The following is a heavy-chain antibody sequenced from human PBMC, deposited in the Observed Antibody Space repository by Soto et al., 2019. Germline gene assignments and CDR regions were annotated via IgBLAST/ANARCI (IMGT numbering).Heavy chain of an antibody. V-gene: IGHV4-4*07. Sequence: SSETLSLTCTVSGGSISSYYWSWIRQPAGKGLEWIGRIYTSGSTNYNPSLKSRVTMSVDTSKNQFSLKLSSVTAADTAVYYCARDPTGLNIVVVITTPVDGMDVWGQGTTVTVSS. CDR3: ARDPTGLNIVVVITTPVDGMDV. CDR1: GGSISSYY. J-gene: IGHJ6*02. D-gene: IGHD3-22*01. CDR2: IYTSGST.